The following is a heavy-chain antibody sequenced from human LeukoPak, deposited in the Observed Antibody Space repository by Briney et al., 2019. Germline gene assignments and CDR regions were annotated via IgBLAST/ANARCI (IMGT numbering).Heavy chain of an antibody. CDR2: IYYSGST. Sequence: SETLSLTCGVYGGSFSGYYWDWIRQPPGKGLEWIGSIYYSGSTYYNPSLKSRVTISVDTSKKQLSLKLSSVTAADTAVYYCARQDDYNFDYWGQGTLVTVSS. V-gene: IGHV4-39*01. CDR3: ARQDDYNFDY. CDR1: GGSFSGYY. J-gene: IGHJ4*02. D-gene: IGHD5-24*01.